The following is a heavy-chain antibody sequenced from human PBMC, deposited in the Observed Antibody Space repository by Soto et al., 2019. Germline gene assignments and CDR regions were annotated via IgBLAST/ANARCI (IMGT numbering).Heavy chain of an antibody. CDR3: AAHFGVVIILDY. D-gene: IGHD3-3*01. Sequence: ASVKVSCKVSGYTLTELSMHWVRQAPGKGLEWMGGFDPEDGETIYAQKFQGRVTMTEDTSTDTAYMELSSLRSEDTAVYYCAAHFGVVIILDYWGQGTRVTVAS. V-gene: IGHV1-24*01. CDR2: FDPEDGET. J-gene: IGHJ4*02. CDR1: GYTLTELS.